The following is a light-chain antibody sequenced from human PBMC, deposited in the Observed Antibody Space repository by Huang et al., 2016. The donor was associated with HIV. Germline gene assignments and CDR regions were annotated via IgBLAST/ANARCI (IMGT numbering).Light chain of an antibody. CDR3: QQRSNWPPWT. V-gene: IGKV3-11*01. CDR1: QRVSSD. Sequence: EIVLTQSPATLYLSPGERAPLSCRASQRVSSDLAWYQQKPGQAPRLLSYDTSSRATGLPARFSGSGSGTDFTLTISSLEPEDFAVYYCQQRSNWPPWTFGQGTKVEIK. CDR2: DTS. J-gene: IGKJ1*01.